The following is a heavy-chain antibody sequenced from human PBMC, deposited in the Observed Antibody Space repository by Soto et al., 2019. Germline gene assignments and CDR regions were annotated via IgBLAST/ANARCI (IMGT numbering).Heavy chain of an antibody. Sequence: QLQLQESGPGLVKPSETLSLTCTVAGGSISSSSYYWGWIRQPPGKGLEWIGSIYFSGSTYYNSSLESRVTISVDTSQNQFSLKLSSVTAADTAVYYCASQASPYYYYGMDVWGQGTTVTVSS. J-gene: IGHJ6*02. CDR2: IYFSGST. V-gene: IGHV4-39*01. CDR3: ASQASPYYYYGMDV. CDR1: GGSISSSSYY.